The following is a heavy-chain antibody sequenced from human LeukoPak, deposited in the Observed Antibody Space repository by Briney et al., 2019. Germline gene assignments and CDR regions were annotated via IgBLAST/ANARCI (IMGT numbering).Heavy chain of an antibody. Sequence: PGGSLRLSCAASGFTFSSYGIHWVRQAPGKGLEWVAAISYDGTNKYYTDSVKGRFTISRDNSQSTVYLQMNSLRAEDTAVYFCAKRYSSAWDFDNWGQGTLVTVSS. J-gene: IGHJ4*02. CDR3: AKRYSSAWDFDN. D-gene: IGHD6-19*01. V-gene: IGHV3-30*18. CDR1: GFTFSSYG. CDR2: ISYDGTNK.